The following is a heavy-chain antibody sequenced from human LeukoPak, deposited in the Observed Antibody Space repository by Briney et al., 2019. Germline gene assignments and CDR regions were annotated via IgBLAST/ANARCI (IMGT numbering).Heavy chain of an antibody. CDR2: INPNSGGT. CDR3: ARDPGWELPGSYYYYGMDV. V-gene: IGHV1-2*02. J-gene: IGHJ6*02. CDR1: GYTFTGYY. D-gene: IGHD1-26*01. Sequence: ASVKVSCKASGYTFTGYYMHWVRQAPGQGLEWMGWINPNSGGTNYAQKFQGRVTMTRDTSISTAYMELSRLRSDDTAVYYCARDPGWELPGSYYYYGMDVWGQGTRSPSP.